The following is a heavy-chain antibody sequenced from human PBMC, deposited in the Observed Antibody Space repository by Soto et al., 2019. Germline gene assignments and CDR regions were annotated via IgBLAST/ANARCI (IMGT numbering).Heavy chain of an antibody. CDR2: IGGDGRAT. CDR3: ARDLRGYCSSASCPGLDY. V-gene: IGHV3-74*01. Sequence: GGSLRLSCAASGFTFNKYWMIWVRQVPGRGLVWVSRIGGDGRATIYGDSVKGRFTVSRDNAKNTLYLQMNSLRAEDTAVYYCARDLRGYCSSASCPGLDYWGQGTLVTVSS. D-gene: IGHD2-2*01. J-gene: IGHJ4*02. CDR1: GFTFNKYW.